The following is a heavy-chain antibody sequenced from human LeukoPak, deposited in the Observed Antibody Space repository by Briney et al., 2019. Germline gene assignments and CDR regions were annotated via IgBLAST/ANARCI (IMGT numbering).Heavy chain of an antibody. D-gene: IGHD2-2*01. Sequence: SGGSLRLSCAASGFTFSSYGMHWVRQAPGKGLEWVAFIRYDGTNKYYADSVKGRFTISRDNSKNTLYLQMNSLRAEDTAVYYCARGDCSSTSCYGDYWGQGTLVTVSS. CDR3: ARGDCSSTSCYGDY. J-gene: IGHJ4*02. V-gene: IGHV3-30*02. CDR2: IRYDGTNK. CDR1: GFTFSSYG.